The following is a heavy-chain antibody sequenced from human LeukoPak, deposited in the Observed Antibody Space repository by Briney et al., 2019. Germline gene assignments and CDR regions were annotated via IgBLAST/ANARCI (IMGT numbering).Heavy chain of an antibody. Sequence: GASVKVSCKASGYTFTGYYMHWVRQAPGQGLEWMGWINPNSGGTNYAQKVQGRVTMTRDTSISTAYMELSRLRSDDTAVYYCARDRGYYDSSGYYFNWFDPWGQGTLVTVSS. CDR3: ARDRGYYDSSGYYFNWFDP. CDR1: GYTFTGYY. D-gene: IGHD3-22*01. J-gene: IGHJ5*02. CDR2: INPNSGGT. V-gene: IGHV1-2*02.